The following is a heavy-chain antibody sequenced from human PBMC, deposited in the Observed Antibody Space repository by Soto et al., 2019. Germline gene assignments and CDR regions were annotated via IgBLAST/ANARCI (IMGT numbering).Heavy chain of an antibody. Sequence: SETLSLSCTVAGGSISSYDWSWIRQPPGKGLEWIGYIYYSGSTNYNPSLKSRVTISVDTSKNQFSLKLSSVTAADTAVYYCARAMVRGVIRDYYYGMDVWGQGTTVTVSS. J-gene: IGHJ6*02. V-gene: IGHV4-59*01. CDR3: ARAMVRGVIRDYYYGMDV. D-gene: IGHD3-10*01. CDR1: GGSISSYD. CDR2: IYYSGST.